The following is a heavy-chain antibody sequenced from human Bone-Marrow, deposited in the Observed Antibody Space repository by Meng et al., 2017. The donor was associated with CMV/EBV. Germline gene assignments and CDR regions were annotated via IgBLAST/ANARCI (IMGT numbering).Heavy chain of an antibody. D-gene: IGHD6-6*01. CDR1: GFTFSSYW. V-gene: IGHV3-74*01. J-gene: IGHJ6*02. Sequence: GESLKISCAASGFTFSSYWMHWVRQAPEKGLVWVSRINSDGSSTSYADSVKGRFTISRDNAKNTLYLQMNSLRAEDTAVYYCARDLAYSSSFAYYYYYGMDVWGQGTTVTVSS. CDR3: ARDLAYSSSFAYYYYYGMDV. CDR2: INSDGSST.